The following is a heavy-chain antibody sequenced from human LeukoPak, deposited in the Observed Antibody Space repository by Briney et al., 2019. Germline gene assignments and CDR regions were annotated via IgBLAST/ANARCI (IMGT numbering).Heavy chain of an antibody. CDR3: ARGRSNYDILTGYYRRYGFDY. CDR1: GGSFSGYY. J-gene: IGHJ4*02. CDR2: INHSGST. V-gene: IGHV4-34*01. Sequence: PSETPSLTCAVYGGSFSGYYWSWIRQPPGKGLEWIGEINHSGSTNYNPSLKSRVTISVDTSKNQFSLKLSSVTAADTAVYYCARGRSNYDILTGYYRRYGFDYWGQGTLVTVSS. D-gene: IGHD3-9*01.